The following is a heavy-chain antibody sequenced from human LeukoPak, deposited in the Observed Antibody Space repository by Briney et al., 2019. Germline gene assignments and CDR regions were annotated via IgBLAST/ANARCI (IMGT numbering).Heavy chain of an antibody. V-gene: IGHV3-9*01. Sequence: PGGSLRLSCAASGFTFEDYAMHWVRQAPGKGLEWVSGISWNSGSIGYADSVKGRFTISRDNAKNSLYLQMNSLRAEDTAVYFCAREGGYGDYWGQGTLVTVSS. J-gene: IGHJ4*02. CDR3: AREGGYGDY. CDR1: GFTFEDYA. CDR2: ISWNSGSI. D-gene: IGHD5-12*01.